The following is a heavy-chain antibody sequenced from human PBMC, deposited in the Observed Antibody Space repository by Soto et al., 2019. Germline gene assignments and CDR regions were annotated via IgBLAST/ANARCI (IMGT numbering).Heavy chain of an antibody. V-gene: IGHV1-18*04. CDR2: ISAYNGNT. J-gene: IGHJ6*02. CDR1: GYTFTSYG. CDR3: ARDGMRALELAVQYYYYGMDV. Sequence: ASMKVSCKASGYTFTSYGISCVRQSRLQLLEWLGWISAYNGNTNYAQKLQGRVTMTTDTSTSTAYMELRSLRSDDTAVYYCARDGMRALELAVQYYYYGMDVWGQGTTVTVSS. D-gene: IGHD1-7*01.